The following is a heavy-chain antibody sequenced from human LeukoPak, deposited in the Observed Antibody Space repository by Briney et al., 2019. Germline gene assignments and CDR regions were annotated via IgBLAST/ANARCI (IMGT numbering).Heavy chain of an antibody. V-gene: IGHV1-46*01. D-gene: IGHD5-12*01. J-gene: IGHJ5*02. CDR2: INPSGDNT. CDR1: GYTFTNNV. Sequence: ASVKVSCKASGYTFTNNVMHWVRQAPGQGLEWMGIINPSGDNTWYAQKFQGRVTMTRDMATSTDYMEVSSLRSEDTAVYYCARDNSVGDSAWWFDPWGQGTLVTVSS. CDR3: ARDNSVGDSAWWFDP.